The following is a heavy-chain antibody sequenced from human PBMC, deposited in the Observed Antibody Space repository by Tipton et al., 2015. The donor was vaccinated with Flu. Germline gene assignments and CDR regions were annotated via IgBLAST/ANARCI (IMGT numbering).Heavy chain of an antibody. J-gene: IGHJ4*02. Sequence: LRLSCTVSGGSISSYYWSWTRQPAGKGLEWIGRIYTSGSTNYNPSLKSRVTMSVDTSKDQFSLKLSSVTAADTAVYYCAEGRFDYWGQGTLVTVSS. V-gene: IGHV4-4*07. CDR3: AEGRFDY. CDR1: GGSISSYY. CDR2: IYTSGST.